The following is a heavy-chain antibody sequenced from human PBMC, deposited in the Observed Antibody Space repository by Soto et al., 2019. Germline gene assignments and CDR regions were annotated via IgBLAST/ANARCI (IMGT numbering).Heavy chain of an antibody. J-gene: IGHJ5*02. CDR3: ARVIPGAEAWFDP. V-gene: IGHV1-18*01. Sequence: QGQLVQSGAEVKKPGASVKVSCTASGNTFTNFGVTWVRQAPGQGLEWMGWISAYTDDPNYAQKIQGRVTMTIDTSTSTAYLDLRSLTSVDTAVYYCARVIPGAEAWFDPWGQGTLVTVSS. D-gene: IGHD2-2*01. CDR1: GNTFTNFG. CDR2: ISAYTDDP.